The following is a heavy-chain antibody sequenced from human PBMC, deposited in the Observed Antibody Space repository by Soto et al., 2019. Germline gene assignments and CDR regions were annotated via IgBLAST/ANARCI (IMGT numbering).Heavy chain of an antibody. D-gene: IGHD3-9*01. CDR2: INHSGST. CDR1: GGSFSGYY. J-gene: IGHJ5*02. Sequence: PSETLSLTCAVYGGSFSGYYWSWIRQPPGKGLEWIGEINHSGSTNYNPSLKSRVTISVDTSKNQFSLKLSSVTAADTAVYYCARLGTLLRYFDWLPNPNWFDPWGQGTLVTVSS. CDR3: ARLGTLLRYFDWLPNPNWFDP. V-gene: IGHV4-34*01.